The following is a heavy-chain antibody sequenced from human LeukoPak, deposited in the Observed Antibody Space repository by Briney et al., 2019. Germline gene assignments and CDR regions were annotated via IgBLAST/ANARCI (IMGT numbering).Heavy chain of an antibody. CDR2: ISSSSSYI. Sequence: PGGSLRLSCAASGFTFSSYSMNWVRQAPGKGLEWVSSISSSSSYIYYADSVKGRFTISRDNAKNSLYLQMNSLRAEDTAVYYCAKDLVEGDRDTSFDYWGQGTLVTVSS. CDR1: GFTFSSYS. V-gene: IGHV3-21*01. CDR3: AKDLVEGDRDTSFDY. J-gene: IGHJ4*02. D-gene: IGHD2-21*02.